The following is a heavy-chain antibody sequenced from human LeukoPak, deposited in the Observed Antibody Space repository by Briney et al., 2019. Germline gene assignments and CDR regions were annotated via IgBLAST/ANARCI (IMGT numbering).Heavy chain of an antibody. D-gene: IGHD6-13*01. V-gene: IGHV4-4*07. CDR3: ARSPIAAAGPEGAFDI. CDR1: GSSISSYY. Sequence: SETLSLTCTVSGSSISSYYWSWIRQPAGKGLEWIGRIYTSGSTNYNPSLKSRVTMSVDTSKNQFSLKLSSVTAADMAVYYCARSPIAAAGPEGAFDIWGQGTMVTVSS. CDR2: IYTSGST. J-gene: IGHJ3*02.